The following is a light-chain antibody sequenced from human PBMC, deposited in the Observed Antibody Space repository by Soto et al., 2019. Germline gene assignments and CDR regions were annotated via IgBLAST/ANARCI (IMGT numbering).Light chain of an antibody. Sequence: SVLTQPRSVSGSPGQSVAIFCTGTSSDVGGYNYVSWYQQHPGKAPRVIIYDVTKRPSGVPDRFSGSKSGGTASLTISGLQAEDEADYYCCSYAGGPYVFGPGTKVTVL. CDR2: DVT. CDR3: CSYAGGPYV. J-gene: IGLJ1*01. CDR1: SSDVGGYNY. V-gene: IGLV2-11*01.